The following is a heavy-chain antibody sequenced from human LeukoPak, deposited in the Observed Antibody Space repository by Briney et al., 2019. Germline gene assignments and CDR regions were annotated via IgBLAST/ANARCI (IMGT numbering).Heavy chain of an antibody. Sequence: RWASVKVSCKASGGTFSSYAISWVRQAPGQGLERMGGIIPIFGTANYAQKFQGRVTITADESTSTAYMELSSLRSEDTAVYYCARAHYYDSSGYYHYFDYWGQGTLVTVSS. CDR1: GGTFSSYA. CDR3: ARAHYYDSSGYYHYFDY. J-gene: IGHJ4*02. D-gene: IGHD3-22*01. V-gene: IGHV1-69*13. CDR2: IIPIFGTA.